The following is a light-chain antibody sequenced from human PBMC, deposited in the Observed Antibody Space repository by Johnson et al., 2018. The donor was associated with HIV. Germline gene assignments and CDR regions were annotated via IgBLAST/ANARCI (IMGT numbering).Light chain of an antibody. V-gene: IGLV1-51*02. CDR1: NSNIGTYY. CDR3: GTWDSSLRGGV. J-gene: IGLJ1*01. Sequence: QSVLTQPPSVSAAPGQKVTISCSGTNSNIGTYYVSWYQHLPGTAPKLLIYENNKRPSGIPDRFSGSKSGTSATLGITGLQTGDEADYYCGTWDSSLRGGVFGTGTKVTVL. CDR2: ENN.